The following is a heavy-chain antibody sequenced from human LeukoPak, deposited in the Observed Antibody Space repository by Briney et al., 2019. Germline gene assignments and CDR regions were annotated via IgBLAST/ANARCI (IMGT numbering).Heavy chain of an antibody. CDR1: GGSFSGYY. J-gene: IGHJ5*02. CDR2: INHSGST. D-gene: IGHD2-15*01. Sequence: PSETLSLTCAVYGGSFSGYYWSWIRQPPGKGLEWIGEINHSGSTNYNPSLKSRVTISVDTSKNQFSPKLSSVTAADTAVYYCARGYRAVVAAYNWFDPWGQGTLVTVSS. V-gene: IGHV4-34*01. CDR3: ARGYRAVVAAYNWFDP.